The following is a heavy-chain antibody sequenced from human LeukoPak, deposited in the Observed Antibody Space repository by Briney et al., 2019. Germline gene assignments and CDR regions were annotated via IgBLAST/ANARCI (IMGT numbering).Heavy chain of an antibody. J-gene: IGHJ4*02. V-gene: IGHV3-11*01. D-gene: IGHD6-25*01. Sequence: GGSLRLSCAASGFTFRDYYMSWLRQAPGKGGEGGAYISSSGSTIYYADSVKGRFTLPRDNAKNSLYLQMNSLRADDTAVYYCARVDSSGNYFDYWGQGTLVTVSS. CDR3: ARVDSSGNYFDY. CDR2: ISSSGSTI. CDR1: GFTFRDYY.